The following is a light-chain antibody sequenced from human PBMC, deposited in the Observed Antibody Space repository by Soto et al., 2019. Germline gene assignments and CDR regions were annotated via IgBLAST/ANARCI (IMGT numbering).Light chain of an antibody. V-gene: IGLV2-14*01. CDR1: SSDVGGYIY. CDR3: SSYTISSTLV. CDR2: EVS. Sequence: QSALTQPASVSGSPGQSITISCTGTSSDVGGYIYVSWYQQHPGKAPKVVIYEVSNRPAWISNRFSGSKSGNTASLTISGLQAEDEADYYCSSYTISSTLVLGGGTKLTVL. J-gene: IGLJ2*01.